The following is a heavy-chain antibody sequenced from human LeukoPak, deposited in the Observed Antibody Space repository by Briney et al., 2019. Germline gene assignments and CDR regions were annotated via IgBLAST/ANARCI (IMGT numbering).Heavy chain of an antibody. CDR1: GFTFSSYW. J-gene: IGHJ4*02. CDR2: ITSDGSST. CDR3: VRGYNSGNDY. V-gene: IGHV3-74*01. Sequence: GGSLRLSCAASGFTFSSYWMHWVRQAPGKGLVCVSRITSDGSSTSYADSVKGRFTISRDNAKNMAYLQMNSLRAEDTAVYYCVRGYNSGNDYWGQGTLVTVSS. D-gene: IGHD6-19*01.